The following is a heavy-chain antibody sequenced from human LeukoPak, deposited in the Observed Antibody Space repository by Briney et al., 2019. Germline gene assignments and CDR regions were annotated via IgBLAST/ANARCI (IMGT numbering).Heavy chain of an antibody. CDR3: ARGRGLWFGESIYGMDV. D-gene: IGHD3-10*01. CDR1: GGSFSSYY. J-gene: IGHJ6*04. V-gene: IGHV4-34*01. CDR2: INHSGST. Sequence: PSETLSLTCAVYGGSFSSYYWNWIRQPPGKGLEWIGEINHSGSTNYNPSLKSRVTISVDTSKNQFSLKLSSVTAADTAVYYCARGRGLWFGESIYGMDVWGKGTTVTVSS.